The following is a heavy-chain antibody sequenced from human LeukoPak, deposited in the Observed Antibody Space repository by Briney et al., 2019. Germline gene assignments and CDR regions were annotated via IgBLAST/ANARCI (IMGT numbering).Heavy chain of an antibody. D-gene: IGHD2-2*01. CDR2: ISGSGGST. J-gene: IGHJ3*02. Sequence: PGGSLRLSCAASGFTFSSYAMSWVRQAPGKGLEWVSAISGSGGSTYYADSVKGRFTISRDNSKNTLYLQMNSLRAEDTAVYYRAKVDSGRDSTGAFDIWGQGTMVTVSS. V-gene: IGHV3-23*01. CDR1: GFTFSSYA. CDR3: AKVDSGRDSTGAFDI.